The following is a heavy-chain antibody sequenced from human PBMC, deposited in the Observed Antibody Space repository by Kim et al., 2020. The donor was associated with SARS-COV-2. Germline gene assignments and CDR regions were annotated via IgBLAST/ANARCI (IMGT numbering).Heavy chain of an antibody. CDR2: IYTSGST. CDR1: GGSISSYY. V-gene: IGHV4-4*07. CDR3: ARDWVPDWYSSSSGTEGWFDP. J-gene: IGHJ5*02. D-gene: IGHD6-6*01. Sequence: SETLSLTCTVSGGSISSYYWSWIRQPAGKGLEWIGRIYTSGSTNYNPSLKSRVTMSVDTSKNQFSLKLSSVTAADTAVYYCARDWVPDWYSSSSGTEGWFDPWGQGTLVTVSS.